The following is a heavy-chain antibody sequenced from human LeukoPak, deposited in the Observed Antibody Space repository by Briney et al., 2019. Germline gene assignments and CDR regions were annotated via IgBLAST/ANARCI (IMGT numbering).Heavy chain of an antibody. CDR1: GFTLDDYA. V-gene: IGHV3-9*03. Sequence: GGSLRLSCAASGFTLDDYAMHWVRQAPGKGLEWVSGISWNSGSIGYADSVKGRFTISRDNAKNSLYLQMNSLRAEDMALYYCAKGGYGEHCFDYWGQGTLVTVSS. J-gene: IGHJ4*02. D-gene: IGHD5-18*01. CDR3: AKGGYGEHCFDY. CDR2: ISWNSGSI.